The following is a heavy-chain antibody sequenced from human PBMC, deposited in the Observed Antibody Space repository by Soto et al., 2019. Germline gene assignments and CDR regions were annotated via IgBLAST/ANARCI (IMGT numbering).Heavy chain of an antibody. V-gene: IGHV4-30-4*01. CDR2: TYDSGST. CDR1: GGSISGGGYY. CDR3: AREIIPLSTDWYFDL. J-gene: IGHJ2*01. Sequence: QVQLQESGPGLVKPSETLSLTCTVSGGSISGGGYYWSWIRQPPGKGLEWIGYTYDSGSTYYNPSLKSRISISIDTSKYQFSLWLTSVTAADTAVYYCAREIIPLSTDWYFDLWGRGTLVTVSS.